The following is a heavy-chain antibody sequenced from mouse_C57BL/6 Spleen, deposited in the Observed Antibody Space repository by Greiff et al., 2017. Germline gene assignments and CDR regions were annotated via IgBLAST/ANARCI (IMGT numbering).Heavy chain of an antibody. J-gene: IGHJ4*01. CDR3: TRYPPSYYAMDY. V-gene: IGHV1-15*01. CDR1: GYTFTDYE. Sequence: VQLQQSGAELVRPGASVTLSCKASGYTFTDYEMHWVKQTPVHGLEWIGAIDPETGGTAYNQKFKGKAILTADKSSSTAYMELRSLTSEDSAVXYCTRYPPSYYAMDYWGQGTSVTVSS. CDR2: IDPETGGT.